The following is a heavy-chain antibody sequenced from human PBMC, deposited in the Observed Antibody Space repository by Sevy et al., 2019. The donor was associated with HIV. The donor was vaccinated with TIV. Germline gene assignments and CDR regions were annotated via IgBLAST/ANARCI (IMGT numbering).Heavy chain of an antibody. D-gene: IGHD1-26*01. V-gene: IGHV4-4*07. Sequence: SETLSLTCTVSGGSISSYYWNWIRQPAGKGLEWIGRIYTSGSTNYNPSLKSRVTMSVDTSKNQFSLKLSSVTAADTAVYYCARRGPPTSSGSYFDSRGQGTLVTVSS. CDR2: IYTSGST. CDR1: GGSISSYY. CDR3: ARRGPPTSSGSYFDS. J-gene: IGHJ4*02.